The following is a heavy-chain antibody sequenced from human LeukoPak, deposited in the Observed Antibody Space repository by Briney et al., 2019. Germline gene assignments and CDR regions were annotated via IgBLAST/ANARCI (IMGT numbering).Heavy chain of an antibody. CDR2: INSDGSST. V-gene: IGHV3-74*01. CDR3: AREVHPAAAVDY. CDR1: GFTFSSYW. D-gene: IGHD6-13*01. Sequence: GGSLRLSCAASGFTFSSYWMHWVRQAPGKGLGWVSRINSDGSSTSYADSVKGRFTISRDNAKNTLYLQMNSPRAEDTAVYYCAREVHPAAAVDYWGQGTLVTVSS. J-gene: IGHJ4*02.